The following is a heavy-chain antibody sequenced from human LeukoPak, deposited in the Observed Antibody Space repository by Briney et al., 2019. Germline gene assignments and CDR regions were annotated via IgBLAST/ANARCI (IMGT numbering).Heavy chain of an antibody. Sequence: PGGSLRLSCAASGFTFSNYWMKWVRQAPGKGPEWVASINNDGSGKYFVDFVKDRFTISRDNAKNSLYLQINSLKVEDTAIYYCARDDGDVWGIGTTVTVSS. CDR1: GFTFSNYW. V-gene: IGHV3-7*01. CDR3: ARDDGDV. CDR2: INNDGSGK. J-gene: IGHJ6*03.